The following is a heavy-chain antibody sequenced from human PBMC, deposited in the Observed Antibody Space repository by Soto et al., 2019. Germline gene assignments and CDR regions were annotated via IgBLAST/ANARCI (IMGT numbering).Heavy chain of an antibody. CDR2: ISGSGDNT. Sequence: EVQLLESGGGLVQPGGSLRLSCAASGFTFSSYALNWDRQAPGKGLEWVSVISGSGDNTYYADSVKGRFTISRDNSKNTLYLQMNSLRAEDTAVYYCAKDLGTDDFWSAYYTYYYMDVWGKGTTVTVSS. CDR3: AKDLGTDDFWSAYYTYYYMDV. V-gene: IGHV3-23*01. D-gene: IGHD3-3*01. J-gene: IGHJ6*03. CDR1: GFTFSSYA.